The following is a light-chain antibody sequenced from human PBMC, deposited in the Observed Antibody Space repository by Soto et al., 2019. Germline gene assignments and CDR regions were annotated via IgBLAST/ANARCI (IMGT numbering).Light chain of an antibody. J-gene: IGLJ1*01. CDR2: EVS. Sequence: QSALTQPPSVSGSPGQSVTISCTGTSTDFVSYNRVSWYQQPPGTAPKLMIYEVSKRPSGVPDRFSGSKSGNTASLTISGLHAADEADYYCSLYTSENAYVFGTGTKVTVL. V-gene: IGLV2-18*01. CDR1: STDFVSYNR. CDR3: SLYTSENAYV.